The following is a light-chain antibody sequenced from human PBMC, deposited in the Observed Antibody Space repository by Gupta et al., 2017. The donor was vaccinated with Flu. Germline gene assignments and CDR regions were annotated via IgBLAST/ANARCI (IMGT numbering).Light chain of an antibody. Sequence: DIQMTQSPSTLSASVGDRVTITCRASQSISSWLAWYQQKPGKVPKLLIYKASSLQSGVPSRFSGSGSGTEFTLTISSLQPDDFATYYCQQDQSYMTFGQGTKVEIK. CDR1: QSISSW. CDR2: KAS. V-gene: IGKV1-5*03. CDR3: QQDQSYMT. J-gene: IGKJ1*01.